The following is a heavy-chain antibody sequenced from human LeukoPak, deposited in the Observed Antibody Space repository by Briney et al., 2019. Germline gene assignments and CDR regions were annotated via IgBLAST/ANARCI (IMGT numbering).Heavy chain of an antibody. Sequence: ASVKVSCKASGFTFTSSAMQWVRQARGQRLEWIGWIVVGSGNTNYAQKFQERVTITRDMSTSTAYMELSSLRAEDTAVYYCAKDSDSSGYGSFDYWGQGTLVTVSS. D-gene: IGHD3-22*01. CDR1: GFTFTSSA. V-gene: IGHV1-58*02. J-gene: IGHJ4*02. CDR3: AKDSDSSGYGSFDY. CDR2: IVVGSGNT.